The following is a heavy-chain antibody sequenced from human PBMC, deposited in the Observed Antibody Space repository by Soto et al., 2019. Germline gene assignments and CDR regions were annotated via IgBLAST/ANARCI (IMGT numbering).Heavy chain of an antibody. J-gene: IGHJ6*02. V-gene: IGHV3-23*01. Sequence: GGSLRLSCAASGFTFSSYAMSWVRQAPGKGLEWVSAISDSGGSTYYADSVKGRFTISRDNSQNTLYLQMNSLRAEYTAVYDCAKTVPAATYSYGMDFWGQGTTVTVSS. CDR2: ISDSGGST. CDR3: AKTVPAATYSYGMDF. CDR1: GFTFSSYA. D-gene: IGHD2-2*01.